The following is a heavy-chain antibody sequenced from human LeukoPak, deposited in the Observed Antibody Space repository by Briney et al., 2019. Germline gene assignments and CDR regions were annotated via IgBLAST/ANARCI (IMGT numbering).Heavy chain of an antibody. CDR1: GYSISSGNY. D-gene: IGHD3-22*01. V-gene: IGHV4-38-2*02. CDR3: ARAQGYYYDSSGWGRAFDI. CDR2: IYHSGST. J-gene: IGHJ3*02. Sequence: SETLSLTCSVSGYSISSGNYWGWIRLPPGKGLQWIGSIYHSGSTYYNPSLKSRVTISVDTSKNQFSLKLSSVTAADTAVYYCARAQGYYYDSSGWGRAFDIWGQGTMVTVSS.